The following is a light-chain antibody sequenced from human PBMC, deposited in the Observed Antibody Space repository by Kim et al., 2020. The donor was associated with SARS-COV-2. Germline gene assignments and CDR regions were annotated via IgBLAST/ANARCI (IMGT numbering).Light chain of an antibody. V-gene: IGLV2-14*03. CDR2: DVN. CDR1: SSDIGAYNY. CDR3: DSYTVLTTGV. J-gene: IGLJ3*02. Sequence: GQSITISCSGTSSDIGAYNYVSWYQQNPGKAPNLIIYDVNNRPSGVSSRFSGSKSGNTAYLTISRLQPEDEAYYYCDSYTVLTTGVFGGGTQLTVL.